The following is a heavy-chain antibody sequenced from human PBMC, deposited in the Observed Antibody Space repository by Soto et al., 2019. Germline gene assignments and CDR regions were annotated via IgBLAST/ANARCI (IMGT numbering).Heavy chain of an antibody. CDR3: ARERFESLLLQHWFDP. CDR2: IIPIFGTA. D-gene: IGHD3-22*01. Sequence: GASVKVSCKASGGTFSSYTISWVRQAPGQGLEWMGGIIPIFGTANYAQKFQGRVTITADESTSTAYMELSSLRSEDTAVYYCARERFESLLLQHWFDPWGQGTLVTVSS. J-gene: IGHJ5*02. V-gene: IGHV1-69*13. CDR1: GGTFSSYT.